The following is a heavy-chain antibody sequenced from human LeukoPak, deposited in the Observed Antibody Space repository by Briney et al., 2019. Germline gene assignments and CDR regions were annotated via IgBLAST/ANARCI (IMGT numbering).Heavy chain of an antibody. CDR1: GGSISSSNW. Sequence: PSGTLSLTCAVSGGSISSSNWWSWVRQPPGKGLEWIGEIYHSGTTNYNPSLKSRVTISVDKSKNQFSLKLSSVTAADTAVYYCARLHYYDSSGYYQPRPFDYWGQGTLVTVSS. J-gene: IGHJ4*02. D-gene: IGHD3-22*01. V-gene: IGHV4-4*02. CDR3: ARLHYYDSSGYYQPRPFDY. CDR2: IYHSGTT.